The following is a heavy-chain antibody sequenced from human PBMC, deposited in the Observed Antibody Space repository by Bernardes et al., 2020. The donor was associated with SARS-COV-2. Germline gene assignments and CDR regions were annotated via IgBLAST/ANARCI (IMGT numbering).Heavy chain of an antibody. J-gene: IGHJ5*02. CDR1: GFTFSSYD. V-gene: IGHV3-23*01. CDR2: ISGSGGST. Sequence: GGSLRLSCGASGFTFSSYDMTWVRQAPGKGLEWVSTISGSGGSTNYADSVKGRFTISRDNSKNTLYLEMNSLRAEDTAVYYCAKAPSYDSSAYYSGLNWFDPWGQGTLVTVSS. D-gene: IGHD3-22*01. CDR3: AKAPSYDSSAYYSGLNWFDP.